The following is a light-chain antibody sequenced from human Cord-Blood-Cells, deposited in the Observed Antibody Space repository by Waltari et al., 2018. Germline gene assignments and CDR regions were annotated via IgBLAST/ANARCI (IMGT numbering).Light chain of an antibody. V-gene: IGLV1-47*01. J-gene: IGLJ3*02. CDR2: RNN. CDR3: AAWDDSLSGWV. Sequence: QSVLTQPPSASGPPGQRVPISCSGSSSHLASHYVYWYQQLPGTAPKLLIYRNNQRPSGVPDRFSGSKSGTSASLAISGLRSEDEADYYCAAWDDSLSGWVFGGGTKLTVL. CDR1: SSHLASHY.